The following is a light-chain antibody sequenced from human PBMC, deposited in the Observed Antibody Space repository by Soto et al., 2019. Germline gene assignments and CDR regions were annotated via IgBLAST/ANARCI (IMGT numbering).Light chain of an antibody. J-gene: IGKJ5*01. CDR2: DAS. CDR1: QSVGTY. CDR3: QQRSSWPQIT. V-gene: IGKV3-11*01. Sequence: ELVLTQAPATLSLSPGERATLSCRTSQSVGTYLAWYQQQPGQAPRLLIYDASNRATGIPVRFSGEGSGTDFTLIISSLEPEDFAVYYCQQRSSWPQITFGQGTRLEIK.